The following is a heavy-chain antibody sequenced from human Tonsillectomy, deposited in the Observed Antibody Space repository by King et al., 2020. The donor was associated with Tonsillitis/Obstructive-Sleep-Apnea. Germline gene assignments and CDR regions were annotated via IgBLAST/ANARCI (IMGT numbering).Heavy chain of an antibody. CDR2: ISTYNGNT. CDR1: GYTFTSYG. V-gene: IGHV1-18*01. D-gene: IGHD3-3*01. J-gene: IGHJ5*02. Sequence: QLVQSGAEVKKPGASVKVSCKASGYTFTSYGINWVRQAPGQGLEWMGWISTYNGNTNSAQKLQGRVTMTTDTSTSTAYMELRSLRSDDTAVYYCARDGTTYYDFWSGYSHWFDPWGQGTLVTVSS. CDR3: ARDGTTYYDFWSGYSHWFDP.